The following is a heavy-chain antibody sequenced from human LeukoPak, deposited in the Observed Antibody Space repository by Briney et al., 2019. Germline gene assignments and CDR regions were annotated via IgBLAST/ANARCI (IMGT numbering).Heavy chain of an antibody. CDR1: GFTFSSYG. CDR2: ISYYGSNK. V-gene: IGHV3-30*18. Sequence: PGGSLRLSCAASGFTFSSYGMHWVRHAPGKGLEWVAVISYYGSNKYYADSMKGRFTTSRDNSKHTLYLQMTSLRAEDTAVYYCAKAARRAVAGNGYFDLWGRSPLVTVS. CDR3: AKAARRAVAGNGYFDL. J-gene: IGHJ2*01. D-gene: IGHD6-19*01.